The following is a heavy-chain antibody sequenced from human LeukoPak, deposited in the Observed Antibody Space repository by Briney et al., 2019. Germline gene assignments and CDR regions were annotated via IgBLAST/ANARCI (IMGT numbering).Heavy chain of an antibody. Sequence: SETLSLTCTVSGGSISSYYWSWIRQPPGKGLEWIGYIYYSGGTNYNPSLKSRVTISVDTSKNQFSLKLSSVTAADTAVYYCARGQVAFDIWGQGTMVTVSS. J-gene: IGHJ3*02. CDR3: ARGQVAFDI. V-gene: IGHV4-59*01. CDR1: GGSISSYY. CDR2: IYYSGGT.